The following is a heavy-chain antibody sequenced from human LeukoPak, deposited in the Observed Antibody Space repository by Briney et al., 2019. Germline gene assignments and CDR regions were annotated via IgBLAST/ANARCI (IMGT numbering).Heavy chain of an antibody. J-gene: IGHJ4*02. Sequence: ASVKVSCKASGYTFTSYDINWVRQATGQGLEWMGWMNPNSGNTGYAQKFQGRVTMTRNTSISTAYMELSSLRSEDTAVYYCARASLAVRGVYYWGQGTLVTVSS. CDR2: MNPNSGNT. CDR1: GYTFTSYD. CDR3: ARASLAVRGVYY. D-gene: IGHD3-10*01. V-gene: IGHV1-8*01.